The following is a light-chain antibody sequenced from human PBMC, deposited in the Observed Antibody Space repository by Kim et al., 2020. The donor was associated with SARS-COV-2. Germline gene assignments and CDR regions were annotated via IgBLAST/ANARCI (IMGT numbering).Light chain of an antibody. Sequence: TATLNCKSSQTVLDNSNNKNYLAWYQQKPGQAPKLLIYGASIRESGVSDRFSGSGSETDFTLTISSLQAEDVAVYYCQQYYSTPPSFGQGTKLEI. CDR1: QTVLDNSNNKNY. CDR3: QQYYSTPPS. CDR2: GAS. V-gene: IGKV4-1*01. J-gene: IGKJ2*03.